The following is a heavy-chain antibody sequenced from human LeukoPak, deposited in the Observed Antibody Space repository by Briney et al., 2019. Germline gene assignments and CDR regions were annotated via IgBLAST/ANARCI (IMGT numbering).Heavy chain of an antibody. V-gene: IGHV3-23*01. CDR2: ISPSGDTT. CDR1: GFTFSIHG. J-gene: IGHJ4*02. D-gene: IGHD5-24*01. CDR3: AKDDRWLQYND. Sequence: GGSLRLSCAASGFTFSIHGMNWVRQAPGKGLEWVSGISPSGDTTYYADSVKGRFTVSRDNSKNTLYLQINSLRAEDTAVYYCAKDDRWLQYNDWGQGTLVTVSS.